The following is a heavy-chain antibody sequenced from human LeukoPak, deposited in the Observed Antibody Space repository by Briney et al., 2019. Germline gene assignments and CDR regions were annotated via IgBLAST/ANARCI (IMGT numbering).Heavy chain of an antibody. CDR2: INNDGSST. CDR3: ARGVGTAVVFGY. J-gene: IGHJ4*02. V-gene: IGHV3-74*01. Sequence: PGGSLRLSCAASGFTFGTYWMNWVHQAPGKGLMWVSRINNDGSSTSYADSVKGRFTISRDNAKNTLYLQMNRLRAEDTSVYFCARGVGTAVVFGYWGRGTLVTVSS. D-gene: IGHD5-18*01. CDR1: GFTFGTYW.